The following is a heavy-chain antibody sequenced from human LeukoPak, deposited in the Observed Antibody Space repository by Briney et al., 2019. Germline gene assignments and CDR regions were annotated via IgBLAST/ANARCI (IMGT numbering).Heavy chain of an antibody. CDR1: SGSISTSNYY. J-gene: IGHJ6*03. Sequence: PSETLSLTCTVSSGSISTSNYYWGWVRQPPGKALEWIGNIFYSGSTYYSPSLKSRVTISVDTSKNQFSLKLSSVTAADTAVYYCARVAVSSPYYYYYMDVWGKGTTVTISS. V-gene: IGHV4-39*07. D-gene: IGHD6-13*01. CDR2: IFYSGST. CDR3: ARVAVSSPYYYYYMDV.